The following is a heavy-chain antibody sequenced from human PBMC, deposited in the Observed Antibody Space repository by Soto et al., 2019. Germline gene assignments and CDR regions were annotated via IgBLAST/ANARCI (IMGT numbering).Heavy chain of an antibody. CDR1: GFTFSSYG. CDR3: AKGGPRYNWNYVSPY. Sequence: PGGSLRLSCAASGFTFSSYGMHWVRQAPGKGLEWVAVISYDGSNKYYADSVKGRFTISRDNSKNTLYLQMNSLRAEDTAVYYCAKGGPRYNWNYVSPYWGQGTLVTVPQ. J-gene: IGHJ4*02. CDR2: ISYDGSNK. V-gene: IGHV3-30*18. D-gene: IGHD1-7*01.